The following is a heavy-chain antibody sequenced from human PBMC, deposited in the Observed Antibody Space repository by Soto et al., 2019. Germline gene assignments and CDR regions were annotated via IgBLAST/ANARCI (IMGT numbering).Heavy chain of an antibody. CDR2: INHSGNT. CDR3: ARGMGAFEA. CDR1: GASLSDNY. J-gene: IGHJ5*02. V-gene: IGHV4-34*01. Sequence: SETLSLTCAVYGASLSDNYCNWLRQPPGKGLEWIGEINHSGNTNYNPSLRSRVTISIDTSKNQLSLNLRSVSAADTAVYYCARGMGAFEAWGQGTPVTGSP.